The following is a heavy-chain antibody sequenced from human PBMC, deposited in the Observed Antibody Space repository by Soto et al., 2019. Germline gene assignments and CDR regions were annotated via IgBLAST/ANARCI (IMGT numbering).Heavy chain of an antibody. V-gene: IGHV1-8*01. CDR2: INPNTGYT. Sequence: AASVKVSCKASGYTFTSYDINWVRQATGQGLEWMGWINPNTGYTDYAQKFQDRVTMTGNTSITTAYMELSSLRSEDTAVYYCVRGRVMITFGVVIVIDYWGQGSPVTVSS. CDR1: GYTFTSYD. J-gene: IGHJ4*02. CDR3: VRGRVMITFGVVIVIDY. D-gene: IGHD3-16*02.